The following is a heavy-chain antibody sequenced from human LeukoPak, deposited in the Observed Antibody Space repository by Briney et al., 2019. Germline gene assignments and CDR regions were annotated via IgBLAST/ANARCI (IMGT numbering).Heavy chain of an antibody. V-gene: IGHV1-46*01. J-gene: IGHJ2*01. Sequence: GASVKVSCKASGYTFTSYYMHWVRQAPGQGLEWMGIINPSGGSTSYAQKFQGRVTMTRDTSTSTVYMELSSLRSEDTAVYYCARLGGDIVVVPDYWYFDLWGRGTLVTVSS. CDR1: GYTFTSYY. D-gene: IGHD2-2*01. CDR3: ARLGGDIVVVPDYWYFDL. CDR2: INPSGGST.